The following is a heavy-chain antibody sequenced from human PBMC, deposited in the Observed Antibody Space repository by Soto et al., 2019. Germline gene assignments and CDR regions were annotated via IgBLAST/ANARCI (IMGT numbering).Heavy chain of an antibody. CDR2: INQDGSGK. CDR1: GFTFSGYW. Sequence: EAQLVESGGGLVQPGGSLRLSCAASGFTFSGYWMSWVRQAPGKGLEWVANINQDGSGKYYMDSVKGRFTISRDNTKNPLYLQMNSLGDDDTAVYYCARDGYHYVMDLWGQGTTVTVSS. J-gene: IGHJ6*02. CDR3: ARDGYHYVMDL. V-gene: IGHV3-7*04.